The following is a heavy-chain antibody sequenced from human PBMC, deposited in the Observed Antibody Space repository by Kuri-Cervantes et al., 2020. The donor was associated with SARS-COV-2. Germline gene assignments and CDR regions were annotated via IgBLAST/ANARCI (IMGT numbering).Heavy chain of an antibody. V-gene: IGHV3-30-3*01. CDR1: GFTFSSYA. CDR2: ISYDGSNK. J-gene: IGHJ4*02. CDR3: ARDHRIAVAALDY. D-gene: IGHD6-19*01. Sequence: GGSLRLSCAASGFTFSSYAMHWVRQAPGKGLEWVAVISYDGSNKYYADSVKGRFTISRDNSKNTLYLQMNSLRADDTAVYYCARDHRIAVAALDYWGQGTLVTVSS.